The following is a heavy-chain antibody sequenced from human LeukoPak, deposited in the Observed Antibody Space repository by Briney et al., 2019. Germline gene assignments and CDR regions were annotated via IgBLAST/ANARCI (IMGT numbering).Heavy chain of an antibody. CDR1: GGSISSYY. CDR2: FYSSGTT. Sequence: SETLSLTCTVSGGSISSYYWTWIRQPPGKGLEWICYFYSSGTTNYNPSLKSRVTIPVDTSKNQFSLKLSSVTAADTAVYYCARSSISGSYPFDYWGQGTLVTVSS. CDR3: ARSSISGSYPFDY. J-gene: IGHJ4*02. V-gene: IGHV4-59*01. D-gene: IGHD1-26*01.